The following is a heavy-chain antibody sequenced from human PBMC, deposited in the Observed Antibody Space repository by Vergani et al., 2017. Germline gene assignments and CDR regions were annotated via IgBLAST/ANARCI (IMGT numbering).Heavy chain of an antibody. J-gene: IGHJ3*02. CDR2: IIPIFGTA. D-gene: IGHD3-22*01. CDR3: ARDAYYYDSSGYYSTQAFDI. V-gene: IGHV1-69*01. CDR1: GGTFSSYA. Sequence: QVQLVQSGAEVKKPGSSVKVSCKASGGTFSSYAISWVRQAPGQGLEWMGGIIPIFGTANYAQKFQGRVTITADESTSTAYMALGSLRSEDTAVYYCARDAYYYDSSGYYSTQAFDIWGQGTMVTVSS.